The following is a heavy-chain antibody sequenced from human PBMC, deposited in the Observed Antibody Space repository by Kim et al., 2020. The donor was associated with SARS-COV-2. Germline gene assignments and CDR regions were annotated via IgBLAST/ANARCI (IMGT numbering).Heavy chain of an antibody. V-gene: IGHV3-43*02. CDR1: GFRFEDYA. D-gene: IGHD2-2*01. Sequence: GGSLRLSCVASGFRFEDYAMHWVRQVPGKGLEWISLISADGTNTNYADSVKGRFTVSRDNDKNSLSLQLNSLRKEDTAFYYCAKDICSTTSCPYYYYYGMDVWGQGTTVIVSS. CDR3: AKDICSTTSCPYYYYYGMDV. CDR2: ISADGTNT. J-gene: IGHJ6*02.